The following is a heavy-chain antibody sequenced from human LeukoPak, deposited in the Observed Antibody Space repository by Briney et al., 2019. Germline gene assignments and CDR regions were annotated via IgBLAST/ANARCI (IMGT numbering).Heavy chain of an antibody. J-gene: IGHJ6*04. V-gene: IGHV4-59*12. CDR3: ARVGSYPGIYYYGMDV. CDR2: IYYSGST. D-gene: IGHD3-10*01. Sequence: PSETPSLTSPAHAASIRSYYWSWLRQPPANHLDRHGHIYYSGSTNYNPSLKSRVTISVDTSKNQFSLKLSSVTAADTAVYYCARVGSYPGIYYYGMDVWGKGTTVTVSS. CDR1: AASIRSYY.